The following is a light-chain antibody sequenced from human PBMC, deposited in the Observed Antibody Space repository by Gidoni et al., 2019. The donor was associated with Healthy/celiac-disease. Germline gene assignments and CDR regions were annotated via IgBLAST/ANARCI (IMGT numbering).Light chain of an antibody. Sequence: VTISCSGSSSHIGSNTVNWYQQLPGTAPKLRIYSNNQRPSGVPDRLSGSKSGTSASLAISGLQSEDEADYYCAAWDDSLNGLYVFGTGTKVTVL. CDR2: SNN. CDR3: AAWDDSLNGLYV. CDR1: SSHIGSNT. V-gene: IGLV1-44*01. J-gene: IGLJ1*01.